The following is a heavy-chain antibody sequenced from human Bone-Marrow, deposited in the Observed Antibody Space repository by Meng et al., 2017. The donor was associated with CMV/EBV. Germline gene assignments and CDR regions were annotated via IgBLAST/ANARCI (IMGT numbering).Heavy chain of an antibody. V-gene: IGHV3-43D*03. J-gene: IGHJ6*02. CDR3: AKDLGVVVPAASNGMDV. CDR1: GFTFSDYY. CDR2: ISWDGGST. Sequence: GESLKISCAASGFTFSDYYMNWVRQAPGKGLEWVSLISWDGGSTYYADSVKGRFTISRDNSKNSLYLQMNSLRAEDTALYYCAKDLGVVVPAASNGMDVWGQGTTVTVSS. D-gene: IGHD2-2*01.